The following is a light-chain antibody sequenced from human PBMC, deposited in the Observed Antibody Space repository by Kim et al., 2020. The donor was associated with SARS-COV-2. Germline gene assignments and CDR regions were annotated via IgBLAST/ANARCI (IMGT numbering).Light chain of an antibody. CDR3: AAWDDSLSGRL. CDR2: NND. Sequence: QSVLTQPSSASGTPGQRVTISCSGSSSNTGSNSVNWYQHLPGTAPKLVIYNNDRWPSGVPDRFSGSKSGTSASLVISGLQSEDEAIYFCAAWDDSLSGRLFGGGTQLTVL. V-gene: IGLV1-44*01. CDR1: SSNTGSNS. J-gene: IGLJ2*01.